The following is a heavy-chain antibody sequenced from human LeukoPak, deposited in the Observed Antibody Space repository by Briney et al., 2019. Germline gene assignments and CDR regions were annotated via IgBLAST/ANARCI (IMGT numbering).Heavy chain of an antibody. Sequence: ASVKVSCKASGYTFTSYGISWVRQAPGQGLECMGWISAYNGNTNYAQKLQGRVTMTTDTSTSTAYMELRSLRSDDTAVYYCARVYCSGGSCYVFWFDPRGQGTLVTVSS. D-gene: IGHD2-15*01. CDR1: GYTFTSYG. CDR2: ISAYNGNT. CDR3: ARVYCSGGSCYVFWFDP. V-gene: IGHV1-18*01. J-gene: IGHJ5*02.